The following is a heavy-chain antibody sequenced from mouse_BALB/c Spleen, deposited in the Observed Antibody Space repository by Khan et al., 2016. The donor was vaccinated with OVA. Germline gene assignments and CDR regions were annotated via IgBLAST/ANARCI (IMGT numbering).Heavy chain of an antibody. CDR1: GYSITSDYA. CDR2: ISYSGRT. V-gene: IGHV3-2*02. D-gene: IGHD1-1*01. Sequence: VQLKESGPGLVKPSQSLSLTCTVTGYSITSDYAWNWIRQFPGNKLEWMGYISYSGRTSYNPSLNSRISITRDTSKNQFFLQLNSVPTEDTATYYCARSVTITTVVATDFDYWGQGTTLTVSS. J-gene: IGHJ2*01. CDR3: ARSVTITTVVATDFDY.